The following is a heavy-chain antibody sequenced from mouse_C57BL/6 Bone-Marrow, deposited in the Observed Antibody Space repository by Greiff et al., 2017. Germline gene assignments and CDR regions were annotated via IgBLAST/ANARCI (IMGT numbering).Heavy chain of an antibody. V-gene: IGHV5-9*01. D-gene: IGHD3-1*01. Sequence: EVMLVASGGGLVKPGGSLKLSCAASGFTFSSYTMSWVRQTPEKRLEWVATISGGGGNTYYPDSVKGRFTISRDNAKNTLYLQMSSLRSEDTALYYCARRLGGYWGQGTTLTVSS. CDR2: ISGGGGNT. CDR3: ARRLGGY. CDR1: GFTFSSYT. J-gene: IGHJ2*01.